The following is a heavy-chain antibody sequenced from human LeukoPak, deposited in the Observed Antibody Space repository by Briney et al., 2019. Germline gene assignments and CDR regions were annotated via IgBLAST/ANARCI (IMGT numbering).Heavy chain of an antibody. J-gene: IGHJ5*02. CDR2: INYTGST. CDR3: ARVAGHLPTRWFDP. V-gene: IGHV4-34*01. Sequence: SETLSLTCAVYGGSFSGYYWSWIRQPPGKGLEWIGEINYTGSTSYNPSLKSRVTISVDTSQNQFFLLLTSVTAADTAVYYCARVAGHLPTRWFDPWGQGTHVTVSS. CDR1: GGSFSGYY.